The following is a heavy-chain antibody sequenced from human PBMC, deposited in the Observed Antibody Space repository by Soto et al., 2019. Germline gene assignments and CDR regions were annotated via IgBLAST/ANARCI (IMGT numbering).Heavy chain of an antibody. Sequence: SETLSLTCTVSGGSISSGGYYWSWIRQHPGKGLEWIGYIYYSGSTYYNPSLKSRVTISVDTSKNQFSLKLSSVTAADTAVYYCARVPYDSSGYYFTQFDYWGQGTLVTVSS. CDR3: ARVPYDSSGYYFTQFDY. V-gene: IGHV4-31*03. CDR1: GGSISSGGYY. J-gene: IGHJ4*02. D-gene: IGHD3-22*01. CDR2: IYYSGST.